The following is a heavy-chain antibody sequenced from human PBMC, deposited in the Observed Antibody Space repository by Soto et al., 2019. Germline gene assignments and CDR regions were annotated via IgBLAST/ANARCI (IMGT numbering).Heavy chain of an antibody. Sequence: VGSLRLSCVASGFSFGSYNMNWVRQAPVKGLQWVAHITSGLTTHYADFVQGRFTISRDNAKNSLYLEIYDLRDEDTAVYYCPRDSSHRVAVGGLDSCGQGPRVTASS. V-gene: IGHV3-48*02. CDR2: ITSGLTT. J-gene: IGHJ4*02. D-gene: IGHD6-19*01. CDR1: GFSFGSYN. CDR3: PRDSSHRVAVGGLDS.